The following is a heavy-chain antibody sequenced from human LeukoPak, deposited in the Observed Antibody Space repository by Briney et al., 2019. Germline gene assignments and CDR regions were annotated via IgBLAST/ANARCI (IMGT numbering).Heavy chain of an antibody. J-gene: IGHJ4*02. V-gene: IGHV4-39*01. CDR1: GGSISSSSYY. CDR3: ARHSKTYYDFWSGPQLPIYFDY. D-gene: IGHD3-3*01. CDR2: IYYSGST. Sequence: PSETQSLTCTVSGGSISSSSYYWGWIRQPPGTGLEWIGSIYYSGSTYYNPSLKSRVTISVDTSKNQFSLKLSSVTAADTAVYYCARHSKTYYDFWSGPQLPIYFDYWGQGTLVTVSS.